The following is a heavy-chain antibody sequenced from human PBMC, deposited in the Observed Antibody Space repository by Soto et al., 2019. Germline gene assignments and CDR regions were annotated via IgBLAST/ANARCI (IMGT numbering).Heavy chain of an antibody. CDR3: ARPQIDYSDGMDV. CDR1: GGSISSSSYY. Sequence: NPSETLSLTCTVSGGSISSSSYYWGWIRQPPGKGLEWIGSIYYSGSTYYNPSLESRVTISVDTSKNQFSLKLSSVTAADTAVYYCARPQIDYSDGMDVWGQGTTVTVSS. CDR2: IYYSGST. D-gene: IGHD3-16*01. J-gene: IGHJ6*02. V-gene: IGHV4-39*01.